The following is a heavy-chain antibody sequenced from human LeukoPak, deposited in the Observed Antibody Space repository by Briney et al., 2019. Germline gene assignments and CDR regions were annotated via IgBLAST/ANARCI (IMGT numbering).Heavy chain of an antibody. Sequence: SETLSLTCTVSGGSISSYYWSWIRQPPGEGLEWIGYIYYSGSTNYNPSLKSRVTISVDTSKNQFSLKLSSVTAADTAVYYCARGRGGDLDYWGQGTLVTVSS. V-gene: IGHV4-59*01. J-gene: IGHJ4*02. CDR3: ARGRGGDLDY. CDR2: IYYSGST. CDR1: GGSISSYY. D-gene: IGHD2-21*02.